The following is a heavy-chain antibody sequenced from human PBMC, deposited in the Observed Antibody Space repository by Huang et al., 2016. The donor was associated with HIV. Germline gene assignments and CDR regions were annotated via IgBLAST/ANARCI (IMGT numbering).Heavy chain of an antibody. CDR3: ARGRGSSWSLFDT. V-gene: IGHV4-34*02. CDR1: GGSLSDFF. D-gene: IGHD6-13*01. Sequence: QVQLEQWGARLLKPSETLSLTCDVYGGSLSDFFWSWLRQPPGKGLEWIGEINQSGRTNYNPSLKSRVTIAVDTSKKQFSLKLKSVTAADTSMYYCARGRGSSWSLFDTWGQGSLVTVFS. CDR2: INQSGRT. J-gene: IGHJ4*02.